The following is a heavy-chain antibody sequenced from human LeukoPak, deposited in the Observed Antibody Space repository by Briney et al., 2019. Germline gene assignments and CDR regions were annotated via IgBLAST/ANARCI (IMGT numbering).Heavy chain of an antibody. V-gene: IGHV1-2*02. Sequence: ASVKVSCKASGYTFTGYYMHWVRQAPGQGLEWMGWINPNSGGTNYAQKFQGRVTMTRDTSISTAYMELSRLRSDDTAVYYCARDLEAYCGGDCRYFDLWGRGTLVTVSS. D-gene: IGHD2-21*02. CDR3: ARDLEAYCGGDCRYFDL. CDR2: INPNSGGT. CDR1: GYTFTGYY. J-gene: IGHJ2*01.